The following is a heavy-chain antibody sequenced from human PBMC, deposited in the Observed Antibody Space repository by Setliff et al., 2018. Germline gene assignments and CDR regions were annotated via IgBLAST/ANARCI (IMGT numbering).Heavy chain of an antibody. J-gene: IGHJ3*02. V-gene: IGHV1-46*01. CDR3: ARGDSSGYFLEIVHDAFDI. D-gene: IGHD3-22*01. CDR1: GHTFTSYF. Sequence: GASVKVSCKASGHTFTSYFMQWVRQAPGQGLEWMGMINPSGGYTIYAQKFQGRVTMTRDTSTSTVYLELSSLRSEDTAVYYCARGDSSGYFLEIVHDAFDIWGQGTMVTVSS. CDR2: INPSGGYT.